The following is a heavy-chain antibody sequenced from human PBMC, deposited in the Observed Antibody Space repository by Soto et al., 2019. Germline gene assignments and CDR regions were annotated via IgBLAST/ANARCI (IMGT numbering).Heavy chain of an antibody. CDR2: MNPNSGNT. V-gene: IGHV1-8*01. J-gene: IGHJ5*02. D-gene: IGHD3-10*01. Sequence: QVQLVQSGAEVKKPGASVKVSCKASGYTFTSYDINWVRQATGQGLEWMGWMNPNSGNTGYAQECQGRASMTRNTSISTAYMELSSRTADGTAVYYCARMRFGEYNEPTNWFEPGGQGSLVTVAS. CDR3: ARMRFGEYNEPTNWFEP. CDR1: GYTFTSYD.